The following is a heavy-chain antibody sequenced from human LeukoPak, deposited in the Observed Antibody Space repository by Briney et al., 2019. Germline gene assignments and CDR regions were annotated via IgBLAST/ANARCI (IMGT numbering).Heavy chain of an antibody. Sequence: GGSLRLSCAASGFTFDDYAMHWVRQAPGKGLEWVSGISWNSGGIGYADSVKGRFTISRDNAKNSLYLQMNSLRVEDTALYYCARVPPNDYGDYYYFDYWGQGTLVTVSS. CDR1: GFTFDDYA. V-gene: IGHV3-9*01. D-gene: IGHD4-17*01. CDR3: ARVPPNDYGDYYYFDY. CDR2: ISWNSGGI. J-gene: IGHJ4*02.